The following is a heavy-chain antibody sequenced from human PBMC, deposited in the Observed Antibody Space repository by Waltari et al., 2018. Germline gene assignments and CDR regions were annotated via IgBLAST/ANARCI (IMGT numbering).Heavy chain of an antibody. Sequence: EVQLVESGGGLVQPGGSLRLSCAGSGFTFSRYWMSWGRQGPGKGLGWVANIKEDGNEKYYVDSVMGRFTISRDNAKNSLHLQMNSLRADDTAVYYCARGPYWGQGTLVTVSS. CDR2: IKEDGNEK. CDR3: ARGPY. J-gene: IGHJ4*02. V-gene: IGHV3-7*04. CDR1: GFTFSRYW.